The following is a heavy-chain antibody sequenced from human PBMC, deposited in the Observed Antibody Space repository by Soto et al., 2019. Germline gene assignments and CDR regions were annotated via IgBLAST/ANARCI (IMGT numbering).Heavy chain of an antibody. J-gene: IGHJ6*02. CDR3: ARDLAKGIAARPYYYYGMDV. Sequence: GGSLRLSCAASGFTFSSYGMHWVRQAPGKGLEWVAVIWYDGSNKYYADSVKGRFTISRDNSKNTLYLQMNSLRAEDTAVYYCARDLAKGIAARPYYYYGMDVWGQGTTVTVSS. V-gene: IGHV3-33*01. CDR2: IWYDGSNK. D-gene: IGHD6-6*01. CDR1: GFTFSSYG.